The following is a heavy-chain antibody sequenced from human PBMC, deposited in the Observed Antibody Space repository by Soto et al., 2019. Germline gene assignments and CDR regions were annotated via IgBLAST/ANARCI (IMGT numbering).Heavy chain of an antibody. CDR3: ARMMAASGTAFDY. V-gene: IGHV5-51*01. CDR1: GYSFISSW. D-gene: IGHD6-13*01. J-gene: IGHJ4*02. CDR2: IYPGDSDT. Sequence: GASLKISCQPSGYSFISSWIGSVRQMPGKGLEWMGIIYPGDSDTRYIPSFQGTVTISADKSTSTAYLQWSSLKASDTATYYCARMMAASGTAFDYWGQGARVT.